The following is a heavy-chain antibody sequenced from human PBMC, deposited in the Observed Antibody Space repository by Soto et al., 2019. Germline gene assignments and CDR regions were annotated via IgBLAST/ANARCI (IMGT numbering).Heavy chain of an antibody. CDR3: ARVDTMVQNFDY. Sequence: PGESLKISCAASGFTFSSYGMHWVRQAPGKGLEWVAVIWYDGSNKYYADSVKGRFTISRDNSKNTLYLQMNSLRAEDTAVYYCARVDTMVQNFDYWGQGTLVTVSS. D-gene: IGHD3-10*01. CDR2: IWYDGSNK. J-gene: IGHJ4*02. CDR1: GFTFSSYG. V-gene: IGHV3-33*01.